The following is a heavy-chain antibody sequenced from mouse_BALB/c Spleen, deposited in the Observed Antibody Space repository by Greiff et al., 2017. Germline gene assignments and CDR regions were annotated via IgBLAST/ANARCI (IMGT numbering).Heavy chain of an antibody. CDR3: ARLYYYGSSYVDWYFDV. D-gene: IGHD1-1*01. CDR1: GFTFSSSY. V-gene: IGHV1-66*01. CDR2: IYAGTGGT. Sequence: QVQLQQSGAELVKPGASVKLSCKTSGFTFSSSYISWLKQKPGQSLEWIAWIYAGTGGTSYNQKFTGKAQLTVDTSSSTAYMQFSSLTPEDSAIYYCARLYYYGSSYVDWYFDVWGAGTTVTVSS. J-gene: IGHJ1*01.